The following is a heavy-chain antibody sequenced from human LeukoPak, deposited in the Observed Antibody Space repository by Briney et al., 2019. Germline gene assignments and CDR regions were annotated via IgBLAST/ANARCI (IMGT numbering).Heavy chain of an antibody. D-gene: IGHD6-13*01. CDR2: IYYSGST. Sequence: SQTLSLTCTVSGGSINSGSYYWSWILQHPGKGLEWIGYIYYSGSTYYNPSLKSRVTISVDTSKNQFSLKLSSVTAADTAVYYCARDRYSSSWANWFDPWGQGTLVTVSS. V-gene: IGHV4-31*03. CDR3: ARDRYSSSWANWFDP. J-gene: IGHJ5*02. CDR1: GGSINSGSYY.